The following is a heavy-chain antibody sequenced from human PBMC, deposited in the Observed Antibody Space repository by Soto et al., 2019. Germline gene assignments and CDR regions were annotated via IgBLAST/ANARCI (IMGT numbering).Heavy chain of an antibody. CDR3: ARTSAAGKYYYGMDV. CDR2: IYPGDSDT. CDR1: GFSLTSYW. Sequence: GESLKFSCKGSGFSLTSYWIGWVRQMPGKGLEWMGIIYPGDSDTRYSPSFQGQVTISADKSISTAYLQWSSLKASDTAMYYCARTSAAGKYYYGMDVWGQGTTVTV. D-gene: IGHD6-13*01. J-gene: IGHJ6*02. V-gene: IGHV5-51*01.